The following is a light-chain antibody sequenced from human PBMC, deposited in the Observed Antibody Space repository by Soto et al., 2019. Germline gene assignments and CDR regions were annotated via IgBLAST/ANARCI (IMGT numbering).Light chain of an antibody. CDR1: QSLVYSDGNTY. CDR3: QKYDSDPRT. CDR2: KVS. Sequence: DVVMTQSPLSLPVTLGEPSSISCRSSQSLVYSDGNTYLNWFQQRPGKSPRRLIYKVSNRDSGVPERFRGSGSGTDFTITISSLQPEDVATYYCQKYDSDPRTFGQGTQVDIK. V-gene: IGKV2-30*01. J-gene: IGKJ1*01.